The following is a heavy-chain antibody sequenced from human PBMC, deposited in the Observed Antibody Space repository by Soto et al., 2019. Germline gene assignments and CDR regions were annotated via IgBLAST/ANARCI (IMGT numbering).Heavy chain of an antibody. CDR3: ARWDYGDYARFDY. D-gene: IGHD4-17*01. Sequence: QVQLVQSGAEVKKSGASVKVSCKASGYTFTSHDINWVRQATGQGLEWMGWMNPNSGNTGYAQKFQGRVTITRNTSISTAYMERSSLRSEDTAVYYCARWDYGDYARFDYWGQGTLVTVSS. CDR1: GYTFTSHD. CDR2: MNPNSGNT. J-gene: IGHJ4*02. V-gene: IGHV1-8*01.